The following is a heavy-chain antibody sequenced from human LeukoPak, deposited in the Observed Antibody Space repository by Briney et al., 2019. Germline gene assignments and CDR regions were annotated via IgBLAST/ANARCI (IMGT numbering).Heavy chain of an antibody. D-gene: IGHD3-10*01. V-gene: IGHV3-7*03. CDR2: IKQDGSDK. CDR1: GFTFSTFW. CDR3: ANNGRDHGSGSLIKNDYYYYYGMDV. Sequence: PGGSLRLSCAASGFTFSTFWMTWVRQAPGKGLEWVANIKQDGSDKHFVDSVKGRVTISRDNARNSLYLQMNSLRAEDTAVYYCANNGRDHGSGSLIKNDYYYYYGMDVWGQGTTVTVSS. J-gene: IGHJ6*02.